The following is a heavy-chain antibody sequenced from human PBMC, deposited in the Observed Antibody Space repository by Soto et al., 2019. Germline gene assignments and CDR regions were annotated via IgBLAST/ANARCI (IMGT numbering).Heavy chain of an antibody. V-gene: IGHV3-21*01. CDR1: GFTFDPYI. CDR3: ARDAPFDRLRGYYMDV. CDR2: ITSSSNYI. J-gene: IGHJ6*03. Sequence: EVQLGESVGGLVKPGGSLRLSCAASGFTFDPYIINWVRQAPGKGLEWVSSITSSSNYIYYADSLKGRFTISRDNDKNSLSLHMKSLRAEDTAVYQCARDAPFDRLRGYYMDVWGKGTPVTVSS. D-gene: IGHD3-9*01.